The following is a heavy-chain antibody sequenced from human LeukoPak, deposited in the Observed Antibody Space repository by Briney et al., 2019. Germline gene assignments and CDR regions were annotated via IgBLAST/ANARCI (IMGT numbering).Heavy chain of an antibody. CDR1: GGSFSGYY. Sequence: SETLSLTCAVYGGSFSGYYWSWIRQPPGKGLEWIGEINHSGSTNYNPSLKSRVTISVDTSKNQFSLKLNSVTATDTAVYYCARHRTGSYPVGFDPWGQGTLVTVSS. J-gene: IGHJ5*02. CDR3: ARHRTGSYPVGFDP. D-gene: IGHD1-26*01. V-gene: IGHV4-34*01. CDR2: INHSGST.